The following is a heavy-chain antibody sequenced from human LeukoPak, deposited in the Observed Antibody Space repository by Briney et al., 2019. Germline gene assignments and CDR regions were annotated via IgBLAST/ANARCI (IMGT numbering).Heavy chain of an antibody. D-gene: IGHD3-22*01. J-gene: IGHJ4*02. CDR1: GLTFSSYG. CDR2: IWNDGSNK. V-gene: IGHV3-33*01. CDR3: AREYYDSSGYQSHFDY. Sequence: PGGSLRLSCAASGLTFSSYGMHWVRQAPGKGLEWVAVIWNDGSNKYNADSVKGRFTVSRDNSKNTVYLQMNSLRAEDTAVYYCAREYYDSSGYQSHFDYWGQGTLVTVSS.